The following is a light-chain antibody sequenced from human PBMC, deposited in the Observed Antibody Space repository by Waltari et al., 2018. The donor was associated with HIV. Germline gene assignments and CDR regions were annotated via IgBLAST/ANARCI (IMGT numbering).Light chain of an antibody. CDR3: AVWDDTQKGL. CDR1: SSNIGKNI. Sequence: QSMLAQPPSVSGTPGQRVIISCSGGSSNIGKNIVKQNQQYPGKAPNLVFYGDTQRPSGGPDRFYVSKSGTSASLAISGIQSEDEADYYCAVWDDTQKGLYGGGTKLTV. V-gene: IGLV1-44*01. CDR2: GDT. J-gene: IGLJ2*01.